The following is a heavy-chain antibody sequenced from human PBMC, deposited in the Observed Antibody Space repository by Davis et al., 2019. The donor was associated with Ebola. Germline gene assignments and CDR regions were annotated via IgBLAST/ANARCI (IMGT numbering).Heavy chain of an antibody. D-gene: IGHD1-1*01. CDR3: ARGWLRTKFDY. Sequence: HSQTLSLTCAIFGDSVSSGGWNWIRQSPSRGLEWLGRTYYSSKWYNDYAVSVKSRITISPDTSKNQFSLHLNSVTPEDTAVYFCARGWLRTKFDYWGQGTQVTVSS. J-gene: IGHJ4*02. CDR1: GDSVSSGG. CDR2: TYYSSKWYN. V-gene: IGHV6-1*01.